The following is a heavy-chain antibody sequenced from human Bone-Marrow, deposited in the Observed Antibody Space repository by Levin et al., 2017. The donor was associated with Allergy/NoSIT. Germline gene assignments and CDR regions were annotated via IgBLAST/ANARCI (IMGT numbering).Heavy chain of an antibody. CDR2: ISSSSSTI. CDR1: GFTFSSYS. V-gene: IGHV3-48*02. Sequence: PGESLKISCAASGFTFSSYSMNWVRQAPGKGLEWVSYISSSSSTIYYADSVKGRFTISRDNAKNSLYLQMNSLRDEDTAVYYCVRSPWDYWGQGTLVTVSS. CDR3: VRSPWDY. J-gene: IGHJ4*02.